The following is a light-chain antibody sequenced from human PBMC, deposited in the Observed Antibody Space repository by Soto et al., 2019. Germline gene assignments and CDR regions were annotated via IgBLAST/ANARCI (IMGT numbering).Light chain of an antibody. Sequence: QSVLTQPASVSGSPGQSITISCTGTSSDVGSYNLVSWYQQHPGKAPKLMIYEVSKRPSGVSNRFSGSKSGNTASQTISGLQAEDEADYYCCSYAGSSTLFGGGTKLTVL. V-gene: IGLV2-23*02. CDR2: EVS. CDR1: SSDVGSYNL. J-gene: IGLJ2*01. CDR3: CSYAGSSTL.